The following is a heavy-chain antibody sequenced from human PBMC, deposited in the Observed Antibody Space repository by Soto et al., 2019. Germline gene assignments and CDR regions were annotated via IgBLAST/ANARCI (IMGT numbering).Heavy chain of an antibody. V-gene: IGHV3-23*01. Sequence: EVQLLESGGGLVQPGESLRLSCGASGFTFSSYAMSWVRQAPGKGLEWVSVISGSDDSTYYADSVKGRCTISRDNSKNTLYLQMNSLRAEDTAVYDWAKMSSASQFDYWGQGTRFTVSS. D-gene: IGHD6-6*01. J-gene: IGHJ4*02. CDR1: GFTFSSYA. CDR3: AKMSSASQFDY. CDR2: ISGSDDST.